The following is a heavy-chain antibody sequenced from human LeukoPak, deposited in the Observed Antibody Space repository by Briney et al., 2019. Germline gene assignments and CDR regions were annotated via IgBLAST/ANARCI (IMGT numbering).Heavy chain of an antibody. J-gene: IGHJ4*02. V-gene: IGHV4-34*01. Sequence: PSETLSLTCAVYGVSFSGYYWSWIRQPPGKGLEWIGEINHSGSTNYNPSLKSRVTISVDTSKNQFSLKLSSVTAADTAIYYCARQSGDQSSAWYFDAWGQGTLVTVSS. D-gene: IGHD6-19*01. CDR2: INHSGST. CDR3: ARQSGDQSSAWYFDA. CDR1: GVSFSGYY.